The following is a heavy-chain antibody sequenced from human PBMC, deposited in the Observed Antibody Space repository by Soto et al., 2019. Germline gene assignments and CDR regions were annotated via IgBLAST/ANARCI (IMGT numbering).Heavy chain of an antibody. CDR1: GGSINSDY. CDR3: ARLHLPALQGAFDI. J-gene: IGHJ3*02. V-gene: IGHV4-4*07. Sequence: QVQLQESGPGLVKPSETLSLTCSVSGGSINSDYWTWIRQSAGKGLEWIGRISTSGRTTYNPSLKGRVTMSIDTSRNQFSLTLISVTAADTVLYYCARLHLPALQGAFDIWGQGTMVTVSS. D-gene: IGHD2-2*01. CDR2: ISTSGRT.